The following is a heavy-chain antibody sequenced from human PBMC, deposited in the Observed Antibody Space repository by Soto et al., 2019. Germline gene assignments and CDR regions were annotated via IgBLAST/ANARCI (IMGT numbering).Heavy chain of an antibody. CDR1: GFTFGDYA. Sequence: PGGSLRLSCTASGFTFGDYAMSWFRQAPGKGLEWVGFIRSKAYGGTTEYAASVKGRFTISRDDSKSIAYLQMNSLKTEDTAVYYCTIVVVPAALTPDADYWGQGTLVTVSS. J-gene: IGHJ4*02. CDR3: TIVVVPAALTPDADY. D-gene: IGHD2-2*01. V-gene: IGHV3-49*03. CDR2: IRSKAYGGTT.